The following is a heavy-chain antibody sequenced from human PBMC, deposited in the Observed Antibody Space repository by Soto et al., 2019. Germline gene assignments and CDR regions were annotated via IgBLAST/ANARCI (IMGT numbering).Heavy chain of an antibody. CDR1: GFTFSNSG. CDR3: AKATSNFDS. Sequence: EVQLLESGGGLVQPGGSLRLSCAASGFTFSNSGMNWVRQAPGKGLEWVSSISNSGGSTFYADSVKGRFTISRDNSKNTLYLQMNGLRADDTAVYYCAKATSNFDSWGQGTLVTVSS. D-gene: IGHD2-2*01. V-gene: IGHV3-23*01. CDR2: ISNSGGST. J-gene: IGHJ4*02.